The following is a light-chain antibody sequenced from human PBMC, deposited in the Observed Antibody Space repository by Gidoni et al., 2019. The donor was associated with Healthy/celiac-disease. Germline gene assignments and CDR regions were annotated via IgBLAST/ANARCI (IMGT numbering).Light chain of an antibody. CDR2: DAS. V-gene: IGKV3-11*01. J-gene: IGKJ3*01. Sequence: IVLTHSPATLSFSPGERATLACRASQSVSSYLAWYQQKPGQAPRLLIYDASNRATGIPARFSGSGSGTDFTLTISSLEPEDFAVYYCQQRSNWPPESTFGPGTKVDIK. CDR1: QSVSSY. CDR3: QQRSNWPPEST.